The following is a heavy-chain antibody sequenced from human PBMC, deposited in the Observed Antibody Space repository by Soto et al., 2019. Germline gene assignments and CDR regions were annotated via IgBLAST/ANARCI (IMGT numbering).Heavy chain of an antibody. D-gene: IGHD3-10*01. CDR2: NYYSGST. CDR1: GGSISNYY. Sequence: QVQLQESGPGLVKPSETLSLTCTVSGGSISNYYWSWIRQPPGKGLEWIGYNYYSGSTNNTPALKGRVTISVDTSKNQFALKLSSVTAADTAVYYCARATGSSLDYYMDVWGKGTPVTVSS. J-gene: IGHJ6*03. V-gene: IGHV4-59*01. CDR3: ARATGSSLDYYMDV.